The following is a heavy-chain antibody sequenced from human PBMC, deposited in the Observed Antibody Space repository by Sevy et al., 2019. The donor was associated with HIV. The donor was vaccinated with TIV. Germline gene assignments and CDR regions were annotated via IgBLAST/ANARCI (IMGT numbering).Heavy chain of an antibody. CDR2: IGTAGDP. CDR3: ERGKREKYYYDSSGYFYYYYYMDV. Sequence: GGSLRLSCAASGFTFSSYDMHWVRQATGKGLEWVSAIGTAGDPYYPGSVKGRYTISSEKTKNSLYLQMNGLRAGDTAVYYCERGKREKYYYDSSGYFYYYYYMDVWGKGTTVTVSS. CDR1: GFTFSSYD. D-gene: IGHD3-22*01. V-gene: IGHV3-13*05. J-gene: IGHJ6*03.